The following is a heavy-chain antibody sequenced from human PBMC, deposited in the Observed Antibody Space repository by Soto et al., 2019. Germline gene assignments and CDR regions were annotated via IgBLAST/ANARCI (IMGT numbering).Heavy chain of an antibody. CDR3: ARDQTSGASGHHWFDR. V-gene: IGHV4-30-4*01. CDR2: IYYSGST. CDR1: GGSINSGDYY. J-gene: IGHJ5*02. D-gene: IGHD3-10*01. Sequence: SLTCTVSGGSINSGDYYWSWIRQPPGKGLEWIGYIYYSGSTSYNPSLKSRVIMSVDTSKNEFSLRLSSVTAADTAVYYCARDQTSGASGHHWFDRWGQGTLVTVSS.